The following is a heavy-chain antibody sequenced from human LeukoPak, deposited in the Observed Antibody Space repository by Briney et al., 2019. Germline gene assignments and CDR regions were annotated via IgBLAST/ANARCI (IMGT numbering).Heavy chain of an antibody. CDR1: GFTFSSYP. CDR2: ISYDESNK. Sequence: GGSLRLSCALSGFTFSSYPMHWVRQAPGKGLEWVAVISYDESNKYYADSVKGRFTISRDNSKNTLYLQMNSLRAEDTAVYYCARDLGYASETNYGMDVWGQGTTVTVFS. D-gene: IGHD3-10*01. CDR3: ARDLGYASETNYGMDV. V-gene: IGHV3-30-3*01. J-gene: IGHJ6*02.